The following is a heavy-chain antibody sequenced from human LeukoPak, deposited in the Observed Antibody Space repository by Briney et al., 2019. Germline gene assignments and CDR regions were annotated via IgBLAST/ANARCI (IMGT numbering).Heavy chain of an antibody. J-gene: IGHJ4*02. Sequence: TGGTLRLSCAASGFTFSGSAMHWLRQASGKGLEGVGRIRSKANSYATAYAASVKGRFMLSRDDSKNRAYLQMNSLHTEETAVYYCTRHAARGVPFDYWGQGAMVTVSS. V-gene: IGHV3-73*01. CDR3: TRHAARGVPFDY. D-gene: IGHD3-10*01. CDR2: IRSKANSYAT. CDR1: GFTFSGSA.